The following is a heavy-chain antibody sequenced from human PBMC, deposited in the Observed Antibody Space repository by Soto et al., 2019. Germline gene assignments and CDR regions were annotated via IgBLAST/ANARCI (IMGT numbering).Heavy chain of an antibody. D-gene: IGHD3-3*02. V-gene: IGHV1-8*01. CDR2: MNPNNGNT. CDR1: GHTFTSYD. Sequence: QVQLVQSGAEVKKPGASVTVSCKASGHTFTSYDIHWVRQATGQGLEWMGWMNPNNGNTGYAQKFQGRVTMTRDTSISTAYMEVSGLRYEDTAVYYCARAEGPSLDRGSWGQGTLVTVSS. J-gene: IGHJ5*02. CDR3: ARAEGPSLDRGS.